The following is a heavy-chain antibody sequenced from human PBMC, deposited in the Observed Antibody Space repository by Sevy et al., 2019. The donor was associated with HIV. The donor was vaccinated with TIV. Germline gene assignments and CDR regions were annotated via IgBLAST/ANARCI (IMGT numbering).Heavy chain of an antibody. CDR3: ARGGDILTGYSP. V-gene: IGHV1-2*02. Sequence: AAVKVSCKASGYTFTGYYMHWVRQAPRQGLEWMGWINPNSRGTNYPQKFQGRVTMIRDTSISTAYMELSRLRTDDTAVYYCARGGDILTGYSPWGQGTLVTVSS. J-gene: IGHJ5*02. D-gene: IGHD3-9*01. CDR1: GYTFTGYY. CDR2: INPNSRGT.